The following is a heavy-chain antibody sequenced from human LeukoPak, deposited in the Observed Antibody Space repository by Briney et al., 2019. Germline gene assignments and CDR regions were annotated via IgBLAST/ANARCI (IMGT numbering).Heavy chain of an antibody. J-gene: IGHJ5*02. CDR3: ASMYSSGWYLGFWFDP. CDR2: IYTSGGT. Sequence: SETLSLTCTVSDDSFSSGDSYWSWIRQPAGRGLEWIGRIYTSGGTNYNPALEGRVTISVDTSKNQFSLRLTSVTAADTAVYYCASMYSSGWYLGFWFDPWGQGTLVTVSS. D-gene: IGHD6-19*01. CDR1: DDSFSSGDSY. V-gene: IGHV4-61*02.